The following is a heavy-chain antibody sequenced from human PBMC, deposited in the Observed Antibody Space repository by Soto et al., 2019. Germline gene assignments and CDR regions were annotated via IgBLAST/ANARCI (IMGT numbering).Heavy chain of an antibody. CDR2: IYSGDSDT. V-gene: IGHV5-51*01. Sequence: GESLKISCKGSGYSFTSYWIGWVRQMPGKGLEWMGIIYSGDSDTRYSPSFQGQVTISADKSISTAYLQWSSLKASETAMYYCARLYEGYYYYYYMDVWGKGTTVTVSS. CDR1: GYSFTSYW. D-gene: IGHD5-12*01. J-gene: IGHJ6*03. CDR3: ARLYEGYYYYYYMDV.